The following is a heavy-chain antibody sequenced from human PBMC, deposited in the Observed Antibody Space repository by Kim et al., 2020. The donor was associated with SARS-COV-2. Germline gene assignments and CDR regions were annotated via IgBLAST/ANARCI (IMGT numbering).Heavy chain of an antibody. J-gene: IGHJ4*02. D-gene: IGHD5-12*01. V-gene: IGHV3-33*01. CDR1: GFTFSSYG. CDR3: ASFAATSPYYFDY. Sequence: GGSLRLSCAASGFTFSSYGMHWVRQAPGKGLEWVAVIWYDGSNKYYADSVKGRFTISRDNSKNTLYLQMNSLRAEDTAVYYCASFAATSPYYFDYWGQGTLVTVSS. CDR2: IWYDGSNK.